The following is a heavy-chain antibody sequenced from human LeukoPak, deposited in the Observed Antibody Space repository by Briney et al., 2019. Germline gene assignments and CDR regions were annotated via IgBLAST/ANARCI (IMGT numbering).Heavy chain of an antibody. J-gene: IGHJ6*02. V-gene: IGHV3-21*01. CDR3: ATGGYSSSYGMDV. D-gene: IGHD6-6*01. CDR1: GFTFSDIA. CDR2: ISTSSSYI. Sequence: GGSLRLSCAASGFTFSDIAMNWVRQAPGKGLEWVSSISTSSSYIYYADSVKGRFTISRDNAKNSLYLQMNSLRAEDTAVYYCATGGYSSSYGMDVWGQGTTVTVSS.